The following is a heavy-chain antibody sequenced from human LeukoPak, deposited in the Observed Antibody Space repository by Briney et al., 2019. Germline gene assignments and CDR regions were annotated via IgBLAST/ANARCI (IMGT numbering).Heavy chain of an antibody. CDR1: GITFSNFA. CDR2: ITGTSGRT. CDR3: ARVTPISYHSSFDI. Sequence: GGSLRLSCAVSGITFSNFAMAWVRQAPGKGLEWVSLITGTSGRTYYADSVKGRFTISRDNSNNTLFLQMNSLRVEDTSVYYCARVTPISYHSSFDIWGQGTMVTVSS. J-gene: IGHJ3*02. D-gene: IGHD3-22*01. V-gene: IGHV3-23*01.